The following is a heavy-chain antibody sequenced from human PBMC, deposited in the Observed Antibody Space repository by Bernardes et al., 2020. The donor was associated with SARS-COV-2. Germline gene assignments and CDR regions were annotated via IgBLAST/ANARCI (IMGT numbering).Heavy chain of an antibody. V-gene: IGHV3-20*01. CDR1: GFIYDDYG. CDR2: INGHGGSR. Sequence: SCGYSGFIYDDYGVSWVPRGPGMGLEWVYGINGHGGSRGYADSVKGRFTISRDNAKNSLYLQMNSLRAEETALYHCARDWEDYYGSGSPYNWFDPWGQGTRVTVS. D-gene: IGHD3-10*01. J-gene: IGHJ5*02. CDR3: ARDWEDYYGSGSPYNWFDP.